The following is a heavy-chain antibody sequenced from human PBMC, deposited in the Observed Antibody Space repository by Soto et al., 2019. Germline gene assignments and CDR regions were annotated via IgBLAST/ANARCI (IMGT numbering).Heavy chain of an antibody. CDR1: GFTFSSHH. V-gene: IGHV3-48*01. Sequence: EVQLVESGGGLVQPGGSLRLSCTTSGFTFSSHHMNWARQAPGKGLEWLSYITSDSSRIVYADTVEGRFTTSRDNDKNSLYLQMDSLTAEDTAVYYCARDCWSTLTYSWGQGTLVTVSS. CDR2: ITSDSSRI. CDR3: ARDCWSTLTYS. J-gene: IGHJ4*02. D-gene: IGHD4-17*01.